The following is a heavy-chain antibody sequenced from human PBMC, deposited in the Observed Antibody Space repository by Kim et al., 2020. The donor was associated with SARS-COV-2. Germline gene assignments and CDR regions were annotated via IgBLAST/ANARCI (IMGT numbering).Heavy chain of an antibody. CDR2: ISSSGSTI. D-gene: IGHD3-10*01. CDR1: GFTFSSYE. CDR3: ASGGYYGSGNGYYYGMDV. J-gene: IGHJ6*02. Sequence: GGSLRLSCAASGFTFSSYEMNWVRQAPGKGLEWVSYISSSGSTIYYADSVKGRFTISRDNAKNSLYLQMNSLRAEDTAVYYCASGGYYGSGNGYYYGMDVWGQGTTVTVSS. V-gene: IGHV3-48*03.